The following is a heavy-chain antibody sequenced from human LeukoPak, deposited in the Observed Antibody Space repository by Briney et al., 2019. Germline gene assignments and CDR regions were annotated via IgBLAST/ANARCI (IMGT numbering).Heavy chain of an antibody. V-gene: IGHV3-23*01. CDR1: GFIFSNYA. CDR3: AKGRGWEASYYYYYMDV. CDR2: ISGSGDTT. Sequence: GGSLRLSCATSGFIFSNYAVNWVRQAPGKGLEWVSIISGSGDTTYYADSVKGRFTISRDNSKNTLYLQMNSLRAEDTAVYYCAKGRGWEASYYYYYMDVWGKGTTVTISS. D-gene: IGHD1-26*01. J-gene: IGHJ6*03.